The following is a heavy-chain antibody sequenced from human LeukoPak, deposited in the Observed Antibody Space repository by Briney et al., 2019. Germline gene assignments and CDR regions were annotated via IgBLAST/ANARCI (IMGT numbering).Heavy chain of an antibody. CDR1: GFTFSSYA. CDR3: ARDGWIFDFWSGYESWFDP. J-gene: IGHJ5*02. Sequence: GGSLRLSCAASGFTFSSYAMHWVRQAPGKGLEWVAVISYDGSNKYYADSVKGRFTISRDNSKNTLYLQMNSLRAEDTAVYYCARDGWIFDFWSGYESWFDPWGQGTLVTVSS. D-gene: IGHD3-3*01. CDR2: ISYDGSNK. V-gene: IGHV3-30-3*01.